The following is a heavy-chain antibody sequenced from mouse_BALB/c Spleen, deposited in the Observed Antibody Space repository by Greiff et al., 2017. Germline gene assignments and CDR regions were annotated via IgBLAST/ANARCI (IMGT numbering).Heavy chain of an antibody. D-gene: IGHD1-1*01. CDR3: ARDGEVLRYYYAMDY. V-gene: IGHV3-6*02. Sequence: EVKLQEPGPGLVKPSQSLSLTCSVTGYSITSGYYWNWIRQLPGNKLEWMGYIRYDGSNNYNPSLKNRITITLDTSTNQCFLKLNSVTTEDTATYYCARDGEVLRYYYAMDYWGQGTSVTVSA. J-gene: IGHJ4*01. CDR1: GYSITSGYY. CDR2: IRYDGSN.